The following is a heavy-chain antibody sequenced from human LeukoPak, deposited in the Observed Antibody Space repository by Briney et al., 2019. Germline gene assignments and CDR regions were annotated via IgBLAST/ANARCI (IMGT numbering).Heavy chain of an antibody. V-gene: IGHV3-23*01. CDR3: AKDTSAAGTYCYYGMDV. D-gene: IGHD6-13*01. CDR1: GFTFSSYA. J-gene: IGHJ6*02. Sequence: PGGSLRLSCAASGFTFSSYAMSWVRQAPGKGLEWVSAISGSGGSTYYADSVKGRFTISRDNSKNTLYLQMNSLRAEDTAVYYCAKDTSAAGTYCYYGMDVWGQGTTVTVSS. CDR2: ISGSGGST.